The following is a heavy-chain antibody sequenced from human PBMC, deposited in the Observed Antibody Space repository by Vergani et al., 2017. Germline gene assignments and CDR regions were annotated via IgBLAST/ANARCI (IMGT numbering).Heavy chain of an antibody. D-gene: IGHD2-2*02. J-gene: IGHJ6*02. Sequence: QVQLVQSGAEVKKPGASVKVSCKASGYTFTSYAMHWVRQAPGQRLEWMGWINAGNGNTKYSQKFQGRVTITRDTSASTAYMELSSLRSEDTAVYYCARVCSSTSCYTGRVYYYYYGMDVWGQGTTVTVSS. CDR3: ARVCSSTSCYTGRVYYYYYGMDV. V-gene: IGHV1-3*01. CDR2: INAGNGNT. CDR1: GYTFTSYA.